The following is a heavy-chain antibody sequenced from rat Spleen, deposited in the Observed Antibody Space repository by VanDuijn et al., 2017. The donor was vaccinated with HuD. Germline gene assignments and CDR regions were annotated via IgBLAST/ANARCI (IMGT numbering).Heavy chain of an antibody. J-gene: IGHJ2*01. CDR2: INKDSSTI. V-gene: IGHV4-2*01. Sequence: EGKLVGSGGGLVQRGRAFKLSCAATGFNFKQYRTGRGRQARGKGLERIGEINKDSSTIKYTPSLKDRFTISIDNAQNTLYLQMSKLGSEDTAIYYCARENWINTVATPFDYWGQGVMVTVSS. CDR3: ARENWINTVATPFDY. CDR1: GFNFKQYR. D-gene: IGHD1-3*01.